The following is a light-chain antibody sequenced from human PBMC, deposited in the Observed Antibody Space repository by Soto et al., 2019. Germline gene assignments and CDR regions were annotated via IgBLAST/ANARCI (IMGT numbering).Light chain of an antibody. Sequence: DIQMTQSPSSLSASVGDRVTITCRASQSISSYLNWYQQKPGKAPKLLIYAASSLQSGVPSRFSGSGSATDFTLTISIRQPEDFATYYCQQRSSTPRTFGQGTKVEIK. V-gene: IGKV1-39*01. CDR1: QSISSY. CDR2: AAS. CDR3: QQRSSTPRT. J-gene: IGKJ1*01.